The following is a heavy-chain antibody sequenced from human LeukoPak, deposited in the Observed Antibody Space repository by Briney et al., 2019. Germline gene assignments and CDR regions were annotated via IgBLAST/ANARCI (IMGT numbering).Heavy chain of an antibody. CDR2: ISASRSYT. CDR3: VRGVDSARAFDF. V-gene: IGHV3-11*06. D-gene: IGHD3-3*01. CDR1: GFSFRDYY. Sequence: GGSLRLSCAASGFSFRDYYMAWIRQAPGKGLEWIAFISASRSYTDYADSVKGRFTISRDNAKNSLFLEMNSLRADDTAVYYCVRGVDSARAFDFWGQGTLVIVSS. J-gene: IGHJ4*02.